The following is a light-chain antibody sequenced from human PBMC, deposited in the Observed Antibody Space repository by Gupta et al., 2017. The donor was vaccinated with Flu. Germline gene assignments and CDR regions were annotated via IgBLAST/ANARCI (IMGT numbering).Light chain of an antibody. CDR1: SSNIGAGYE. J-gene: IGLJ1*01. Sequence: SVLTQPPSVSGAPGQRVTISCTGNSSNIGAGYELNWYQHLPGTAPKRLIYANSDRPSGVPDRFSGSKSGTSASPDITGLQAEDEADFYCQSYDSSRRAEVFGGGTKVNVL. CDR3: QSYDSSRRAEV. CDR2: ANS. V-gene: IGLV1-40*01.